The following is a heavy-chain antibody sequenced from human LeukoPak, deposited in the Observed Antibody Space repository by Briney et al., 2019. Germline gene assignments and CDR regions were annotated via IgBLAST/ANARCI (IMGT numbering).Heavy chain of an antibody. CDR3: ASLDCTNGVCYGFDP. Sequence: GGSLRLSCAASGFTFSSYSMNWVRQAPGKGLEWVSYISSSSSTIYYADSVKGRFTISRDNAKNSLYLQMNSPRAADTAVYYCASLDCTNGVCYGFDPWGQGTLVTVSS. V-gene: IGHV3-48*01. CDR1: GFTFSSYS. CDR2: ISSSSSTI. D-gene: IGHD2-8*01. J-gene: IGHJ5*02.